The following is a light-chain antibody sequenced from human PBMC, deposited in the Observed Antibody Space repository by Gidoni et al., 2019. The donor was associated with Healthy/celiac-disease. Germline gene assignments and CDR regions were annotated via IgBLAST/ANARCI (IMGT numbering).Light chain of an antibody. Sequence: DIQMTQSPSSLSASVGDRVTITCRASQGISNYLAWYQHEPGKVPKLLIYAASTLQSRVPSRFSGSGSGTDFILTISSLQPEDVATYYCQKYNSALWTFGQGTKVEIK. V-gene: IGKV1-27*01. CDR2: AAS. J-gene: IGKJ1*01. CDR1: QGISNY. CDR3: QKYNSALWT.